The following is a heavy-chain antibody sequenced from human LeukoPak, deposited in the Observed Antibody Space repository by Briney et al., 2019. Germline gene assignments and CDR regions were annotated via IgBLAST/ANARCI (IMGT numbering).Heavy chain of an antibody. CDR1: GGTFSSYA. D-gene: IGHD5-18*01. V-gene: IGHV1-2*06. CDR2: INPNSGGT. Sequence: ASVKVSCKASGGTFSSYAISWVRQAPGQGLEWMGRINPNSGGTNYAQKFQGRVTMTRDTSISTAYMELSRLRSDDTAVYYYARATAMVFFDYWGQETLVTVSS. CDR3: ARATAMVFFDY. J-gene: IGHJ4*02.